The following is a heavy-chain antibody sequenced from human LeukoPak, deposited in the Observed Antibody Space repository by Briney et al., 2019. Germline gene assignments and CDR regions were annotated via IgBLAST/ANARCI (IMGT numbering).Heavy chain of an antibody. D-gene: IGHD3-3*01. J-gene: IGHJ4*02. Sequence: PSETLSLTCTVSGGSISSGGYYWSWLRQPPGKGLEWIGYIYHSGSTYYNPSLKSRVTISVDRSKNQFSLKLSSVTAADTAVYYCARGDTIFGVVSWGQGTLVTVSS. CDR1: GGSISSGGYY. CDR3: ARGDTIFGVVS. CDR2: IYHSGST. V-gene: IGHV4-30-2*01.